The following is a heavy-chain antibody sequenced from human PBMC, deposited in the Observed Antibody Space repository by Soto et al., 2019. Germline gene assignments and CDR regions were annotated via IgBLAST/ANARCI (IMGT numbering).Heavy chain of an antibody. CDR1: GFTFSTYW. CDR2: TKHDGSET. J-gene: IGHJ5*02. CDR3: ARGGRTTGNWFDP. Sequence: GGSLRLSCAASGFTFSTYWMSWVRQAPGKGLQWVVNTKHDGSETHYVDSVKGRFTISRDNAKNSLYLQMNSLRAEDTAVYYCARGGRTTGNWFDPWGQGTPVTVSS. D-gene: IGHD1-1*01. V-gene: IGHV3-7*03.